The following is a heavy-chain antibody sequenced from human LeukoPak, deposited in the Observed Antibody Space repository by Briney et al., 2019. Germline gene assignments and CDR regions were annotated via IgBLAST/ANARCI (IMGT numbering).Heavy chain of an antibody. Sequence: ASVKVSCKASGYTFTGYYMHWVRQAPGQGLEWMGWINPNSGGTNYAQKFQGRVTMTRDTSITTAYMDLSSLRSDDTALYYCARVSKGYCGGYGYSDYWGQGTLVTVSS. J-gene: IGHJ4*02. V-gene: IGHV1-2*02. CDR3: ARVSKGYCGGYGYSDY. D-gene: IGHD2-21*02. CDR2: INPNSGGT. CDR1: GYTFTGYY.